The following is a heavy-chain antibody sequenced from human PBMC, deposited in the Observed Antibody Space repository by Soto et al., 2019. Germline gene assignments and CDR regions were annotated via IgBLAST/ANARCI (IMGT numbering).Heavy chain of an antibody. D-gene: IGHD2-2*01. CDR3: ARVAHQGVPAAIRYYYYGMDV. CDR2: IIPIFGTA. V-gene: IGHV1-69*13. Sequence: SVKVSCKASGGTFSSYAISWVRQAPGQGLEWMGGIIPIFGTANYAQKFQGRVTITADESTSTAYMELSSLRSEDTAVYYCARVAHQGVPAAIRYYYYGMDVWGQGTTVTVSS. CDR1: GGTFSSYA. J-gene: IGHJ6*02.